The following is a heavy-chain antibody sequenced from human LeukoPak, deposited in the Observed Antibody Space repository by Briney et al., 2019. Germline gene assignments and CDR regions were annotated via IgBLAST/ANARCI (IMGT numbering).Heavy chain of an antibody. CDR3: VKGEQQLAHNYFDY. V-gene: IGHV3-64D*06. J-gene: IGHJ4*02. D-gene: IGHD6-13*01. CDR2: ISSNGGST. Sequence: QPGGSLRLSCSASGFTFSSYAMHWVRQAPGKGLEYVSAISSNGGSTYYADSMKGRFTISRDNSKNTLYLQMSSLRAEDTAVYYCVKGEQQLAHNYFDYWGQGTLVTVSS. CDR1: GFTFSSYA.